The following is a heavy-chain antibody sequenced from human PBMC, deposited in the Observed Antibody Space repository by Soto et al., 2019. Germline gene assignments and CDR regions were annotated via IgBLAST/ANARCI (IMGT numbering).Heavy chain of an antibody. CDR2: ISGSVGIA. V-gene: IGHV3-23*01. D-gene: IGHD6-19*01. Sequence: GGSLRLSCAASGFSFSNYALNWVRQAPGKGLEWVSVISGSVGIASYADSVQGRFTISRDNSNNTLYLQMNSLRAEDTAIYSCVREASGWYSRGSFDFWGRGTMVTVS. CDR3: VREASGWYSRGSFDF. J-gene: IGHJ3*01. CDR1: GFSFSNYA.